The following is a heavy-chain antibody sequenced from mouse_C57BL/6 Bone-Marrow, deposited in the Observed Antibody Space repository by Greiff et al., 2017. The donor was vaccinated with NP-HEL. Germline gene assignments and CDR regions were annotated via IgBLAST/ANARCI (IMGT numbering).Heavy chain of an antibody. CDR3: ARRKITTVDWYFDV. CDR1: GFTFSDYG. V-gene: IGHV5-15*01. Sequence: EVKLMESGGGLVQPGGSLKLSCAASGFTFSDYGMAWVRQAPRKGPEWVAFISNLAYSIYYADTVTGRFTISRENAKNTLYLEMSSLRSEDTAMYYCARRKITTVDWYFDVWGTGTTVTVSS. CDR2: ISNLAYSI. D-gene: IGHD1-1*01. J-gene: IGHJ1*03.